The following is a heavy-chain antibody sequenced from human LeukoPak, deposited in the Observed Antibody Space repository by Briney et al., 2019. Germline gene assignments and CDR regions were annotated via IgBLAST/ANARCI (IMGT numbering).Heavy chain of an antibody. J-gene: IGHJ4*02. CDR3: ARGSYSSSPILFDY. D-gene: IGHD6-13*01. CDR1: GFTFSDYY. Sequence: GGSLRLSCAASGFTFSDYYMSWLRQAPGKGLEWVSYISSSGSTIYYADSVKGRFTISRDNAKNSLYLQMNSLRAEDTAVYYCARGSYSSSPILFDYWGQGTLVTVSS. V-gene: IGHV3-11*04. CDR2: ISSSGSTI.